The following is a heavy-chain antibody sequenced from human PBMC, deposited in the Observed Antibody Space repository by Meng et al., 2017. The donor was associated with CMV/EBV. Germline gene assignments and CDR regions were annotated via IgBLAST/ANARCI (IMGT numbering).Heavy chain of an antibody. CDR2: IIPIFGIA. V-gene: IGHV1-69*10. CDR1: GGTFSSYA. CDR3: ARIVTTDYYGMDV. Sequence: SVKVSCKASGGTFSSYAISWVRQAPGQGLEWMGGIIPIFGIANYAQKFQGRVTITADKSTSTAYMELSSLRSEDTAVYYCARIVTTDYYGMDVWGQGTTVTVSS. J-gene: IGHJ6*02. D-gene: IGHD4-17*01.